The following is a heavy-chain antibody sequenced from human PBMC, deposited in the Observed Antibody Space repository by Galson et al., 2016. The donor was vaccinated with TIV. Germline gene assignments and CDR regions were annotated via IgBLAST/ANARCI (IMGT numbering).Heavy chain of an antibody. CDR1: GFTFDYYA. CDR3: AKRINYGGDAFEN. D-gene: IGHD4-23*01. Sequence: SLRLSCAASGFTFDYYAMSWVRQAPGKGLEWDSSISGSGTITYFADSVKGRFTISRDNSRNTLYLQLNSLRAEDTAVYYCAKRINYGGDAFENWGQGTMVTVSS. V-gene: IGHV3-23*01. CDR2: ISGSGTIT. J-gene: IGHJ3*02.